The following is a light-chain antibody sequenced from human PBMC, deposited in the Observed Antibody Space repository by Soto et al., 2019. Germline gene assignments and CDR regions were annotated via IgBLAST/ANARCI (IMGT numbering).Light chain of an antibody. Sequence: DIQMTQSPSSVSASVGDRVTITCRASQVINNWLAWYQQKPGKAPKLLIYTTSSLESGGPSRFSGSGSGTAFTLTISSLQPEDFAAYYGQQANSFPLTFGGGTKVEIK. CDR3: QQANSFPLT. V-gene: IGKV1D-12*01. CDR2: TTS. J-gene: IGKJ4*01. CDR1: QVINNW.